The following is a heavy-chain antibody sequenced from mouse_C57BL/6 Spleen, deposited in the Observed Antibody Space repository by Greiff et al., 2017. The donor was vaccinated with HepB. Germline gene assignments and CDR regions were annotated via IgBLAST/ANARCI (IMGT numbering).Heavy chain of an antibody. Sequence: QVQLQQPGAELVKPGASVKLSCKASGYTFTSYWMQWVKQRPGQGLEWIGVIDPSDSYTNYNQKFTGKATLTVDTPSSTAYMQLSSLTSDDSAVYYYARGITTVVPGDLDYWGQGTTLTVSS. J-gene: IGHJ2*01. CDR3: ARGITTVVPGDLDY. V-gene: IGHV1-50*01. CDR2: IDPSDSYT. CDR1: GYTFTSYW. D-gene: IGHD1-1*01.